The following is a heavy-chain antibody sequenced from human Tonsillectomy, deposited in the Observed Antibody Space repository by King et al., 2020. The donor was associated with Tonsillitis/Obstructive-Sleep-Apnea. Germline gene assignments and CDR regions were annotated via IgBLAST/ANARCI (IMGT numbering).Heavy chain of an antibody. CDR2: ISYDGSNK. V-gene: IGHV3-30*03. J-gene: IGHJ6*02. Sequence: VQLVESGGDVVQPGRSLRLSCAASGFTFSSYGMHWVRQAPGKGLEWVAVISYDGSNKYYADSVKGRFTISRDNSKNILYLQMYNLRAADTDVYYCADSGVGFGELGFYYGMDVWGQGTTVTVSS. CDR3: ADSGVGFGELGFYYGMDV. D-gene: IGHD3-10*01. CDR1: GFTFSSYG.